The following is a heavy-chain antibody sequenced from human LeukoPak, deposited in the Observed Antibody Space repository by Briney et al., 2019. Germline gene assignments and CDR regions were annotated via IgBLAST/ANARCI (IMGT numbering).Heavy chain of an antibody. D-gene: IGHD2-2*01. V-gene: IGHV4-34*01. Sequence: PSETLSLTCAVYGGSFSGYYWSWIRQPPGKGLEWIGEINHSGSTNYNPSLKSRVTISVDTSKNQFSLKLSSVTAADTAVYYCARGGCSSTSCYRYYYYYYYMDVWGKGTTVTVSS. CDR2: INHSGST. CDR1: GGSFSGYY. J-gene: IGHJ6*03. CDR3: ARGGCSSTSCYRYYYYYYYMDV.